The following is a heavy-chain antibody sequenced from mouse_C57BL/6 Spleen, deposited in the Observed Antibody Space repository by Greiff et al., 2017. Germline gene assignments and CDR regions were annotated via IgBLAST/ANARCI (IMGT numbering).Heavy chain of an antibody. V-gene: IGHV1-15*01. D-gene: IGHD3-2*02. CDR1: GYTFTDYE. CDR2: IDPETGGT. CDR3: TRPTAQSTDLDY. J-gene: IGHJ2*01. Sequence: QVQLQQSGAELVRPGASVTLSCKASGYTFTDYEMHWVKQTPVHGLEWIGAIDPETGGTASNQKFKGKAILTADKSSSTAYMELRSLTSEDSAFYYCTRPTAQSTDLDYWGQGTTLTVSS.